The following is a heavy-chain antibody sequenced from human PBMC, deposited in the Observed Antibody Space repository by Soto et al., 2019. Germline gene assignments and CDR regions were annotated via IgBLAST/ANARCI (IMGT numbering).Heavy chain of an antibody. D-gene: IGHD3-16*01. CDR3: ARAPSEYIWGSYLRYYEY. CDR2: ISGTTGHA. Sequence: EVQILESGGGLVQPGGSLRLSCAASGFPFSNYAMAWVRQAPGKGLEWVSAISGTTGHAFYADSVKDPFTISRDNSKNTLYLQMDSLRAEDTAVYHCARAPSEYIWGSYLRYYEYWGQGTLVTVSS. V-gene: IGHV3-23*01. CDR1: GFPFSNYA. J-gene: IGHJ4*02.